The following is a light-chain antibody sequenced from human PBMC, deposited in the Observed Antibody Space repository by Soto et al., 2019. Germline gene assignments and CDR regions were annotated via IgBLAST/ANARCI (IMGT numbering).Light chain of an antibody. V-gene: IGLV1-47*01. J-gene: IGLJ2*01. CDR2: RNN. Sequence: QSALTQPPSASGTPGQRVTISCSGSSSNIGSNYVYWYRQLPGTAPKLLIYRNNQRPSGVPDRFSGSKSGTSASLAISGLRSEDEADYYCAAWDDSLSGPGVFGGGTKLTVL. CDR1: SSNIGSNY. CDR3: AAWDDSLSGPGV.